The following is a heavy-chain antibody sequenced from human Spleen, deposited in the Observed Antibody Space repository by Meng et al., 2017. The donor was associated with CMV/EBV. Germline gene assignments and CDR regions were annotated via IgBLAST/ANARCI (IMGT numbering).Heavy chain of an antibody. CDR1: GYTFTSYC. V-gene: IGHV1-46*01. Sequence: AAGYTFTSYCMPWVRQAPGQGLEWMGIIHPSGGSTSYAQKFQGRVTMTRDTSTSTVYMELSSLRSEDTAVYYCARGSATVTTGWFDPWGQGTLVTVSS. J-gene: IGHJ5*02. D-gene: IGHD4-11*01. CDR3: ARGSATVTTGWFDP. CDR2: IHPSGGST.